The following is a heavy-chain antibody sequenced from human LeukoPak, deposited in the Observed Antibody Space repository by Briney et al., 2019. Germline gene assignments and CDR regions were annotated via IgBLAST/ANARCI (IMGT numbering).Heavy chain of an antibody. CDR2: IYSGGST. CDR1: GFTVSSNY. D-gene: IGHD3-3*01. V-gene: IGHV3-66*02. CDR3: ASLRFLEWSPDGMDV. Sequence: GSLRLSCAASGFTVSSNYMSWVRPAPGKGLEWVSVIYSGGSTYYAYSVKGRFTISRDNSKNTLYLQMNSLRAEDTAVYYCASLRFLEWSPDGMDVWGQGTTVTVSS. J-gene: IGHJ6*02.